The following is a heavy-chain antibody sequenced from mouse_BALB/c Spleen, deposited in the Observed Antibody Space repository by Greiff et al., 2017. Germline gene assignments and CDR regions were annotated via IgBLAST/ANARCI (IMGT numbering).Heavy chain of an antibody. D-gene: IGHD1-1*01. Sequence: EVKLQESGGGLVKPGGSLKLSCAASGFTFSSYAMSWVRQTPEKRLEWVATISSGGSYTYYPDSVKGRFTISRDNAKNTLYLQMSSLRSEDTAMYYCARQDYYGSSEAMDYWGQGTSVTVSS. CDR3: ARQDYYGSSEAMDY. V-gene: IGHV5-9-3*01. CDR1: GFTFSSYA. CDR2: ISSGGSYT. J-gene: IGHJ4*01.